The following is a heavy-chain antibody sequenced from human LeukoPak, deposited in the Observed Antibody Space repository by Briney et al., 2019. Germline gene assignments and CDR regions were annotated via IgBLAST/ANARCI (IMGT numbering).Heavy chain of an antibody. Sequence: ASVKVSCKASGYTFTGHYMHWVRQAPGQGLEWMGWINPNSGGTNYAQKFQGRVTMTRDTSISTAYMELSRLRSDDTAVYYCARLDGYNLGGYFDYWGQGTLVTVSS. CDR3: ARLDGYNLGGYFDY. CDR1: GYTFTGHY. CDR2: INPNSGGT. J-gene: IGHJ4*02. D-gene: IGHD5-24*01. V-gene: IGHV1-2*02.